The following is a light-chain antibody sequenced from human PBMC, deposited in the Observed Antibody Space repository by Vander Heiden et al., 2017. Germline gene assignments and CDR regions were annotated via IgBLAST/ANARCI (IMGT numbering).Light chain of an antibody. CDR3: QQSYSTPGT. CDR1: QTITRY. V-gene: IGKV1-39*01. Sequence: DIQMTQSPSSLSASVGDRVTITCRASQTITRYINWYQQKPGKDPKLLIYAASSLKSGVPSRFSGSGSGTDFTLTISSLQPEDFATYYCQQSYSTPGTFGQGTKLEIK. CDR2: AAS. J-gene: IGKJ2*01.